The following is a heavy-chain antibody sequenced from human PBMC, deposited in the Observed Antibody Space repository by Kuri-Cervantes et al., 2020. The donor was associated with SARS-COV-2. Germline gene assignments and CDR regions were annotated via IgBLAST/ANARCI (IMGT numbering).Heavy chain of an antibody. CDR1: GFTLSSYS. CDR3: AKAELERQEGYYYYGMDV. J-gene: IGHJ6*02. CDR2: ISSSSSYI. Sequence: GESLKISCAASGFTLSSYSMNWVRQAPGKGLEWVSSISSSSSYIYYADSVKGRFTISRDNAKNSLYLQMNSLRAEDTAVYYCAKAELERQEGYYYYGMDVWGQGTTVTVSS. D-gene: IGHD1-1*01. V-gene: IGHV3-21*04.